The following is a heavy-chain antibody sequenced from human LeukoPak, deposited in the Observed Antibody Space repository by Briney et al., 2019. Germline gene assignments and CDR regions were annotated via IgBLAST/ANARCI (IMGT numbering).Heavy chain of an antibody. CDR2: VYTGGST. V-gene: IGHV3-53*04. J-gene: IGHJ3*02. Sequence: GGSLRLSCAASGFTVSSNYMSWVRQAPGKGLEWVSVVYTGGSTYYADSVKGRFTISRHNSRNTLYLQMNNLTTEDTAVYYCAKDHGGIAIWGQGTMVTVSS. CDR1: GFTVSSNY. CDR3: AKDHGGIAI. D-gene: IGHD6-13*01.